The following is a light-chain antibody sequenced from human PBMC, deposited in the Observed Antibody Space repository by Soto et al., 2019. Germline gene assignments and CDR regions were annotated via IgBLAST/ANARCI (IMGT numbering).Light chain of an antibody. Sequence: EIVMTQSPATLSVSPGERATLSCRASQSISSNLAWYQQKPGQAPRLLIYGPSTRATDIPARFSGSGSGTEFTLTISSLQSEDFAVYYCQQYNNWPLTFGGGTKVEIK. V-gene: IGKV3-15*01. J-gene: IGKJ4*01. CDR2: GPS. CDR3: QQYNNWPLT. CDR1: QSISSN.